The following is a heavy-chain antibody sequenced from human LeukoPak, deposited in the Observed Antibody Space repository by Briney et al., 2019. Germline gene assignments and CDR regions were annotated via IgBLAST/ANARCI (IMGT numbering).Heavy chain of an antibody. CDR3: ARVRCSSTSCYRNGDNWFDP. CDR2: IIPIFGTA. J-gene: IGHJ5*02. Sequence: ASVKVSCKASGGTFSSYAISWVRQAPGQALEWMGGIIPIFGTANYAQKVQGRVTITTDESTSTAYMELSSLRSEDTAVYYCARVRCSSTSCYRNGDNWFDPWGQGTLVTVSS. D-gene: IGHD2-2*01. CDR1: GGTFSSYA. V-gene: IGHV1-69*05.